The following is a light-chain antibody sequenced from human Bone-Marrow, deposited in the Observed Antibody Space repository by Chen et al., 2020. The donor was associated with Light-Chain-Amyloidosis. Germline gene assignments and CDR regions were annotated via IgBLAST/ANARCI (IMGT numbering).Light chain of an antibody. Sequence: SYELTQPPSVSVSPGQTARITCSGDDLPTKYAYWYQQKPGQAPVLVIHRDIERPSGISERFSGSSSGTTSTLTISVVQAEDEADYRCQSADSSGTYEVIVGGGTKLTVL. CDR2: RDI. CDR1: DLPTKY. V-gene: IGLV3-25*03. CDR3: QSADSSGTYEVI. J-gene: IGLJ2*01.